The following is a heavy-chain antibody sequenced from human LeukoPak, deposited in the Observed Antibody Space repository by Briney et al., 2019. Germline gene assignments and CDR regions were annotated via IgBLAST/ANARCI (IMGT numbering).Heavy chain of an antibody. V-gene: IGHV3-30-3*02. J-gene: IGHJ4*02. CDR2: ISYDGSNK. D-gene: IGHD3-10*01. CDR1: GFTFSSYA. CDR3: AKSSTPWGSGSLIDY. Sequence: GGSLRLSCAASGFTFSSYAMHWVRQAPGKGLEWVAVISYDGSNKYYADSVKGRFTISRDNSKNTLYLQMNSLRAEDTAVYYCAKSSTPWGSGSLIDYWGQGTLVTVSS.